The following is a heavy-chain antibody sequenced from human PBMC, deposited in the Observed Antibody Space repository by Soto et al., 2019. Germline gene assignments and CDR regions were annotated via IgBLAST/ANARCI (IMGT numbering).Heavy chain of an antibody. CDR1: GYTFTGNY. J-gene: IGHJ4*02. CDR2: INPTTGGT. D-gene: IGHD2-2*01. Sequence: QVQLVQSGAEVKKPGASVKVSCKASGYTFTGNYIHWVRQAPGQGLEWMALINPTTGGTNYAQKFQGRVTMSWDTSISTAYMELSRLRSGDTAIYYCARGYCSSIGCSHYFDSWGQGTLVTVSS. V-gene: IGHV1-2*02. CDR3: ARGYCSSIGCSHYFDS.